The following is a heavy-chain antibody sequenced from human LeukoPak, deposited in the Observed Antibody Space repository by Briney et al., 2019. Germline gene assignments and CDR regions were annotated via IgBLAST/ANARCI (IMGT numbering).Heavy chain of an antibody. D-gene: IGHD2-15*01. CDR2: FYPGDSDT. CDR3: ARRQVVVSATREDWFDL. J-gene: IGHJ5*02. CDR1: GYIFTSNW. V-gene: IGHV5-51*01. Sequence: GESLKISCKGSGYIFTSNWIGWVRQMPGKGLEWMEFFYPGDSDTRYSPSFQGQVTISADKSISTAYLQWSSLKASDTAMYYCARRQVVVSATREDWFDLWGQGTLVTVSS.